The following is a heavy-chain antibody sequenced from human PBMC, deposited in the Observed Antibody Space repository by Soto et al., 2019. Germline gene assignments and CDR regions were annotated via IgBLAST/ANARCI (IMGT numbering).Heavy chain of an antibody. V-gene: IGHV3-23*01. CDR1: GFPFRSYA. Sequence: PGGSLRLSCTASGFPFRSYAMSWVRQAPGKGLEWVSAISGSGGSTYYADSVKGRFTISRDNSKNTLYLQMNSLRAEDTAVYYCEAAGKNYYYYMDVWGKGTTVTVSS. J-gene: IGHJ6*03. CDR3: EAAGKNYYYYMDV. D-gene: IGHD6-13*01. CDR2: ISGSGGST.